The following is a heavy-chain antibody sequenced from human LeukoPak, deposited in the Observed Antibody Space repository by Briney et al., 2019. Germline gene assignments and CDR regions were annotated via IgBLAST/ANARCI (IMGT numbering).Heavy chain of an antibody. D-gene: IGHD2-15*01. J-gene: IGHJ5*02. V-gene: IGHV1-2*02. Sequence: ASVKVSCKASGYTFTGYYLHWVRKAPGQGLEWMGWINPNNGGTNYAQKFQGRVTMTRDTSISTAYMELSRLRSDDTAVYFCAREDITQNWFDPWGQGTLVTVSS. CDR2: INPNNGGT. CDR1: GYTFTGYY. CDR3: AREDITQNWFDP.